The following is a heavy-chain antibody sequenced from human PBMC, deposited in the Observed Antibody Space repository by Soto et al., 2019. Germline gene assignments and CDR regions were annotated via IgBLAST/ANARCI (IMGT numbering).Heavy chain of an antibody. CDR1: GFTFSSYG. Sequence: LRLSCAASGFTFSSYGMHWVRQAPGKGLEWVAVISYDGSNKYYADSVKGRFTISRDNSKNTLYLQMNSLRAEDTAVYYCAKAAGTTYYDILTGYYNPTAYYYYGMDVWGQGTTVTVSS. V-gene: IGHV3-30*18. CDR2: ISYDGSNK. CDR3: AKAAGTTYYDILTGYYNPTAYYYYGMDV. D-gene: IGHD3-9*01. J-gene: IGHJ6*02.